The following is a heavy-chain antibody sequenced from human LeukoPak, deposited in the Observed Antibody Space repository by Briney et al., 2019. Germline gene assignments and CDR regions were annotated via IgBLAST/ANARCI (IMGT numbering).Heavy chain of an antibody. CDR2: IYYSGST. CDR3: ATTTAMVRGAAFDP. J-gene: IGHJ5*02. D-gene: IGHD3-10*01. CDR1: GGSISSSSYY. Sequence: ASETLSLTCTVSGGSISSSSYYWGWIRQPLGKGLEWIGSIYYSGSTYYNPSLKSRVTISVDTSKNQFSLKLSSVTAADTAVYYCATTTAMVRGAAFDPWGQGTLVTVSS. V-gene: IGHV4-39*01.